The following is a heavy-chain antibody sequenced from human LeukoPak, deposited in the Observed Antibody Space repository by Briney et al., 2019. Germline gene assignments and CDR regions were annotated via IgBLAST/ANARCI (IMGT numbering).Heavy chain of an antibody. J-gene: IGHJ4*02. CDR1: GFTFSSYG. Sequence: PGRSLRLSCAASGFTFSSYGMHWVRQAPGKGLEWVAVIWYDGSNKYYADSVKGRFTISRDNSKNTLYLQMNSLRAEDTAVYYCARISYSSGWFEDYWGQGTLVAVSS. CDR3: ARISYSSGWFEDY. D-gene: IGHD6-19*01. V-gene: IGHV3-33*01. CDR2: IWYDGSNK.